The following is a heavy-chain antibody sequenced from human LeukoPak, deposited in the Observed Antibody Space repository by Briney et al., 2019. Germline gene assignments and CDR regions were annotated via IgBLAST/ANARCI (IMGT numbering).Heavy chain of an antibody. D-gene: IGHD3-22*01. V-gene: IGHV3-30*18. Sequence: GGSLRLSCAASGFTFSSYGMHWVRQAPGKGLEWVAVISYDGSNKYYADSVKGRFTISRDNSRNTLYLQMNSLRAEDTAVYYCAKDGEYYDSSGYYDYWGQGTLVTVFS. J-gene: IGHJ4*02. CDR2: ISYDGSNK. CDR3: AKDGEYYDSSGYYDY. CDR1: GFTFSSYG.